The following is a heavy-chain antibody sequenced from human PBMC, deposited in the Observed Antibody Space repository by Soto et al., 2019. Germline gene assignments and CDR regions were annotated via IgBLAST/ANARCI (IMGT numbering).Heavy chain of an antibody. CDR2: ISAYNGNT. Sequence: ASVKVSCKASGYTFTSYGISWVRQAPGQGLEWMGWISAYNGNTNYAQKLQGRVTMTIDTSTSTAYMELRSLRSYDTAVYYCARANYDISRDTDYWGQGTLVTVSS. J-gene: IGHJ4*02. V-gene: IGHV1-18*01. CDR3: ARANYDISRDTDY. CDR1: GYTFTSYG. D-gene: IGHD3-9*01.